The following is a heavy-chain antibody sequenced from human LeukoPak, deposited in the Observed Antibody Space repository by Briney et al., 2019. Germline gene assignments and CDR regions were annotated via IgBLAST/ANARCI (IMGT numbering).Heavy chain of an antibody. CDR2: ISSSGGTI. Sequence: GGSLRLSCAASGFTFSSYWMNWVRQAPGKGLEWVSYISSSGGTIYDADSVRGRFTISRDNAKNSLYLQMNSLRDEDTAVYYCARERGYNYGYSDYWGQGTLVTVSS. CDR1: GFTFSSYW. V-gene: IGHV3-48*02. D-gene: IGHD5-18*01. J-gene: IGHJ4*02. CDR3: ARERGYNYGYSDY.